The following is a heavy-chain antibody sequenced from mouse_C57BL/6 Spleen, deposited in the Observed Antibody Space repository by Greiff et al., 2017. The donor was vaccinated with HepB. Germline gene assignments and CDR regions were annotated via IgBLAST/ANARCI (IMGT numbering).Heavy chain of an antibody. V-gene: IGHV5-9-1*02. Sequence: EVQGVESGEGLVKPGGSLKLSCAASGFTFRSYALSWVRQTPEKRLEWVAYISSGGDYIYYADTVKGRFTISRDNARNTLYLQMSSLKSEDTAMYYCTLSNYVWYFDVWGTGTTVTVSS. CDR3: TLSNYVWYFDV. CDR2: ISSGGDYI. D-gene: IGHD2-5*01. J-gene: IGHJ1*03. CDR1: GFTFRSYA.